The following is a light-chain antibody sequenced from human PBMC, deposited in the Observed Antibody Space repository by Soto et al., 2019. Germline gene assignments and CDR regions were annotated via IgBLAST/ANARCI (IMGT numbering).Light chain of an antibody. CDR1: QGISDY. Sequence: DIQLTQSPSFLSASVGDRVTITCRAGQGISDYLAWYQQKPGKAPKLLIYAASTLETGVQSRFSGSRSGTHFTLTISSLQPEDFATYFCQHLNSYALSFGGGTKVEIK. CDR2: AAS. CDR3: QHLNSYALS. J-gene: IGKJ4*01. V-gene: IGKV1-9*01.